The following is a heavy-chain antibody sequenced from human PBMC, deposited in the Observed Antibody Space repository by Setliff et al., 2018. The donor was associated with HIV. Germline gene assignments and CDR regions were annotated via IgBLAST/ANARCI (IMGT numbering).Heavy chain of an antibody. CDR2: INHSGST. J-gene: IGHJ4*02. V-gene: IGHV4-34*01. Sequence: KPSETLSLTCAVYGGSLSGYYWSWIRQPPGQGLGWIGEINHSGSTNYNPSLKSRVTISVDTSKNQFSLKLTSVAAADTAVYYCATKLCLRCVDYWGQGTPVTVSS. CDR3: ATKLCLRCVDY. CDR1: GGSLSGYY. D-gene: IGHD2-8*01.